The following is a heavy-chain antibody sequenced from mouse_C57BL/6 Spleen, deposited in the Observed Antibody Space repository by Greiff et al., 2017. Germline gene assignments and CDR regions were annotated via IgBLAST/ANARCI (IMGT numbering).Heavy chain of an antibody. Sequence: EVKLVESEGGLVQPGSSMKLSCTASGFTFSDYYMAWVRQVPVKGLEWVANINYYGSSTYYLDSLKSRFIISRDNAKNILYLQMSSLKSEDTATYYSARIPYYYGSSLYFDYWGQGTTLTVSS. J-gene: IGHJ2*01. CDR2: INYYGSST. D-gene: IGHD1-1*01. CDR1: GFTFSDYY. CDR3: ARIPYYYGSSLYFDY. V-gene: IGHV5-16*01.